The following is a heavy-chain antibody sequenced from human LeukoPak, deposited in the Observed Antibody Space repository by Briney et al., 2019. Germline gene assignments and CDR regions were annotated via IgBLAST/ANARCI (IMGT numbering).Heavy chain of an antibody. Sequence: RSGGSLRLSCAASGFTFSSYAMHWVRQAPGKGLEWVAVISYDGSNKYYADSVKGRFTISRDNSKNTLYLQMNSLRAEDTAVYYCARDYSGWYYFDYWGQGTLVTVSS. V-gene: IGHV3-30-3*01. J-gene: IGHJ4*02. CDR3: ARDYSGWYYFDY. CDR2: ISYDGSNK. CDR1: GFTFSSYA. D-gene: IGHD6-19*01.